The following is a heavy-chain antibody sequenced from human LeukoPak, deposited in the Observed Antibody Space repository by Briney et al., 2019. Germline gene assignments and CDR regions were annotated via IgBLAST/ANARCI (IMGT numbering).Heavy chain of an antibody. CDR1: GFTFSSYA. V-gene: IGHV3-23*01. D-gene: IGHD5-12*01. CDR2: ISGYGGST. Sequence: GGTLRLSCAASGFTFSSYAISWVRKAQGEGQGLVSAISGYGGSTYYADSVKGRFTISRDNSKNNLYLQMNSLRAEYTAVYYCSKVRYSGYDYAYWGQGTLVTVSS. J-gene: IGHJ4*02. CDR3: SKVRYSGYDYAY.